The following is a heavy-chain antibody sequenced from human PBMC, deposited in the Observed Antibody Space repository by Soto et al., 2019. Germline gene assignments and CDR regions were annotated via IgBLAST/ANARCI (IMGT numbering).Heavy chain of an antibody. V-gene: IGHV3-30*18. CDR3: AKENVRYYYHSGMDG. Sequence: QVQLVESGGGVVQPGRSLRLSCAASGFTFSNYVMHWVRQAPGKGLEWVAAMSHDGSDKYYVVSVKGRFTISSDKSKNTLYLQMNSLRPEDTAVYYCAKENVRYYYHSGMDGWGLGTTVTVSS. CDR1: GFTFSNYV. CDR2: MSHDGSDK. J-gene: IGHJ6*02.